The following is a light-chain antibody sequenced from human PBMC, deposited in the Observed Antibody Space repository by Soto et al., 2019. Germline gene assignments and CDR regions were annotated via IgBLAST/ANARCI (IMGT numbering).Light chain of an antibody. Sequence: EIVLRQSLATLALYTGERATLSCRASQSVSSYLAWYQQKPGQAPRLLIYGASTRATGIPARFSGSGSGTEFTLTISSLQSEDFAVYYCQQYNNWPAITFGQGTRLEIK. CDR1: QSVSSY. J-gene: IGKJ5*01. V-gene: IGKV3-15*01. CDR2: GAS. CDR3: QQYNNWPAIT.